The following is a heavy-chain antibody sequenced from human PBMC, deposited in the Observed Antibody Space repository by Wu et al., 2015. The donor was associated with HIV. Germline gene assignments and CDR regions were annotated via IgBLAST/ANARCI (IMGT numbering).Heavy chain of an antibody. V-gene: IGHV1-18*01. D-gene: IGHD6-13*01. Sequence: QVQLVQSGAEVKKPGASVKVSCKASGYTFTGYGISWVRQAPGQGLEWMGWISGYNGNTNYAQRLQGRATMTTDTSTSTAYMELRSLRSDDTAAYYCARVVGGSSPSDAFDIWGQGTMVTVSS. CDR1: GYTFTGYG. CDR2: ISGYNGNT. J-gene: IGHJ3*02. CDR3: ARVVGGSSPSDAFDI.